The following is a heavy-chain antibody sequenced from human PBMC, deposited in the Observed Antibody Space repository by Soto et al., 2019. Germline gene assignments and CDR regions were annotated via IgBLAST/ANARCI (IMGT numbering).Heavy chain of an antibody. CDR1: GFTFSSYS. CDR3: ARDLLRSGYDLLPLLHPNYGMDA. D-gene: IGHD5-12*01. J-gene: IGHJ6*02. Sequence: GGSLRLSCAASGFTFSSYSMNWVRQAPGKGLEWVSSISSSSSYIYYADAVKGRFTISRDNAKNSLYLQMNSLRAEDTAVYYCARDLLRSGYDLLPLLHPNYGMDAWGQGTTVTVSS. V-gene: IGHV3-21*01. CDR2: ISSSSSYI.